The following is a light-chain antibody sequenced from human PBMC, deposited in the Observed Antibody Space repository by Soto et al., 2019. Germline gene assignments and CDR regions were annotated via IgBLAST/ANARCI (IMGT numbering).Light chain of an antibody. V-gene: IGKV1-9*01. CDR1: QDIKSY. J-gene: IGKJ5*01. CDR3: QQVNDYPIT. CDR2: PAS. Sequence: DIQLTQSPSFLSTSFGDRVTIACLASQDIKSYLAWYQQKPGKAPKLLIYPASTLQSGVPSRFSGSGSGTEFTLTISSLQPEDFATYHCQQVNDYPITFGQGTRLEI.